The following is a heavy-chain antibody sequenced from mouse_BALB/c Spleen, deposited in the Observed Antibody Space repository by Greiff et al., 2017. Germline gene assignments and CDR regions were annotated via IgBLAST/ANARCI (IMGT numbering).Heavy chain of an antibody. V-gene: IGHV2-2*02. J-gene: IGHJ1*01. CDR3: ARKRKGYDGYFDV. Sequence: VKLQESGPGLVQPSQSLSITCTVSGFSLTSYGVHWVRQSPGKGLEWLGVIWSGGSTDYNAAFISRLSISKDNSKSQVFFKMNSLQANDTAIYYCARKRKGYDGYFDVWGAGTTVTVSS. D-gene: IGHD2-14*01. CDR1: GFSLTSYG. CDR2: IWSGGST.